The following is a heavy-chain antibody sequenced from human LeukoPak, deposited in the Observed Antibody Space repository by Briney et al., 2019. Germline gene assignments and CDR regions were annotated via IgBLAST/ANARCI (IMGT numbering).Heavy chain of an antibody. CDR3: ARDPNYYDSSGYRPFDY. J-gene: IGHJ4*02. Sequence: GASVKVSCKASGGTFSSYAISWVRQAPGQGLEWMGGIIPIFGTANYAQKFQGRVTITADESTSTAYMELSSLRSEDTAVYYCARDPNYYDSSGYRPFDYWGQGTLVTVSS. CDR2: IIPIFGTA. CDR1: GGTFSSYA. V-gene: IGHV1-69*13. D-gene: IGHD3-22*01.